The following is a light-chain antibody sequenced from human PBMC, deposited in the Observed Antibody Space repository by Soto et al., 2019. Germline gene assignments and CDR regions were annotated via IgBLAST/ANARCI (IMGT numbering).Light chain of an antibody. Sequence: QSVLTQPPSVPGAPGQRVTISCTGSSSNIGAGYDVHWYRQLPGTAPKLLIYGNSNRPSGVPDRFSGSKSGTSASLAITGLQAKDEADYYCQSYDSSLSGVVFGGGTKLTVL. CDR2: GNS. CDR1: SSNIGAGYD. CDR3: QSYDSSLSGVV. J-gene: IGLJ2*01. V-gene: IGLV1-40*01.